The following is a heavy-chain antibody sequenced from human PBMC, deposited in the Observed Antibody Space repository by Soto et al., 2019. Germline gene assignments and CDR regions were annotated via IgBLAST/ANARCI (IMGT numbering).Heavy chain of an antibody. CDR3: ARAAARSGRFDY. CDR2: INHSGST. V-gene: IGHV4-34*01. Sequence: QVQLQQWGAGLLKPSETLSLTCAVYGGSFSGYYWSWIRQPPGKGLEWIGEINHSGSTNYNPSLKSRVTISVDTSKNQFSLKLSSVTAADTAVYYCARAAARSGRFDYWGQGTLVTVSS. J-gene: IGHJ4*02. D-gene: IGHD3-3*01. CDR1: GGSFSGYY.